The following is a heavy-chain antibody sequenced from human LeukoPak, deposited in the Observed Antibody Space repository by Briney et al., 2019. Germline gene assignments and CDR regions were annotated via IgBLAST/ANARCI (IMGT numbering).Heavy chain of an antibody. V-gene: IGHV3-7*01. D-gene: IGHD5-18*01. Sequence: GGSLRLSCAASGFTFSSYWMSWVRQAPGKGLEWVANIKQDGSEKYYLDSVKGRFTISRDDAKNSLYLQMNSLRAEDTAVYYCAREYSYGQRDYFDYWGQGTLVTVSS. J-gene: IGHJ4*02. CDR2: IKQDGSEK. CDR1: GFTFSSYW. CDR3: AREYSYGQRDYFDY.